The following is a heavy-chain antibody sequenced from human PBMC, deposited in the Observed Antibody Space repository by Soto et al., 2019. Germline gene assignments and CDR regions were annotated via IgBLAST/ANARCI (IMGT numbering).Heavy chain of an antibody. CDR3: AGHNYGSGSTYFDY. J-gene: IGHJ4*02. CDR1: GGSISSYY. V-gene: IGHV4-59*08. CDR2: IYYSGST. Sequence: SETLSLTCTVSGGSISSYYWSWIRQPPGKGLEWIGYIYYSGSTNYNPSLKSRVTISVDTSKNQFSLKLNSMAAADTAEYYCAGHNYGSGSTYFDYWGQGTLVTVSS. D-gene: IGHD3-10*01.